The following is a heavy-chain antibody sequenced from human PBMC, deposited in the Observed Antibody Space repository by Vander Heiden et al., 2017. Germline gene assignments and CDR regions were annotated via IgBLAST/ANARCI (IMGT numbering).Heavy chain of an antibody. CDR2: ISGSGGST. CDR1: GFTFSSYA. J-gene: IGHJ4*02. V-gene: IGHV3-23*01. D-gene: IGHD1-26*01. CDR3: AKFCTLVGATEDYFDY. Sequence: EVQLLESGGGLVQPGGSLRLSCAASGFTFSSYAMSWVRQAPGKGLEWVSAISGSGGSTYYADSVKGRFTISRDNSKNTLYLQMNSLRAEDTAVYYCAKFCTLVGATEDYFDYWGQGTLVTVSS.